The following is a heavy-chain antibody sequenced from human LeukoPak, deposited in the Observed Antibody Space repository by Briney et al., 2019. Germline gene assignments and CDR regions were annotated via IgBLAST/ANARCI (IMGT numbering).Heavy chain of an antibody. Sequence: GGSLRLSCAASGLTFIKYSMTWVRQAPGKGLEWVAAITGSGAFTDYADSVKGRFTISRDNSKNTLYLEMNSLRTEDTAVYYCAKGGLQTRNWYFALWGRGTLVTVSS. V-gene: IGHV3-23*01. CDR1: GLTFIKYS. D-gene: IGHD5-18*01. CDR3: AKGGLQTRNWYFAL. J-gene: IGHJ2*01. CDR2: ITGSGAFT.